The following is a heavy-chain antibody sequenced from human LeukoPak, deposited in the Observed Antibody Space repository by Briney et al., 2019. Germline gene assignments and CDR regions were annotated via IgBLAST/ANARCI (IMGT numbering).Heavy chain of an antibody. CDR1: GYSFTSYW. J-gene: IGHJ6*03. CDR2: IYPGDSDT. Sequence: PGASLQISCKGSGYSFTSYWIGWVRQLPGKGLEWMGIIYPGDSDTRYSPSFQGQVTISADKSISTAYLQWSSLKASDTAMYYCARAHFDPLFYMDVWGKGTTVTVSS. V-gene: IGHV5-51*01. CDR3: ARAHFDPLFYMDV.